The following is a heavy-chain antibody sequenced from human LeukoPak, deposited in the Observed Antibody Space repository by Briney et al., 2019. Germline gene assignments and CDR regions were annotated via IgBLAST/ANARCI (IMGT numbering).Heavy chain of an antibody. CDR2: INPNSGGT. CDR3: ARDRPLDADDYYGFYYFDY. J-gene: IGHJ4*02. Sequence: ASVKVSCKASGYTFAGYYMHWVRQAPGQGLEWMGWINPNSGGTNHAQKFQGRVTMSRDTSISTAYMELSRLRSDDTAVYYCARDRPLDADDYYGFYYFDYWGQGTLVTVSS. V-gene: IGHV1-2*02. D-gene: IGHD3-10*01. CDR1: GYTFAGYY.